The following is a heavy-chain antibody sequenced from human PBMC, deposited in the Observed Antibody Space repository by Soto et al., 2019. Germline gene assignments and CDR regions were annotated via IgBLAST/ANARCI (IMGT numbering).Heavy chain of an antibody. CDR2: VYSGGAT. CDR1: GFTVSSNY. CDR3: DRGRYGSEIH. J-gene: IGHJ4*02. Sequence: EVRLVESGGGLVQPGGSLRLSCAAFGFTVSSNYMTWVRLAPAKGLEWVSLVYSGGATHYAASVKGRFTTSTHSSQNTLFLQMNSLRTEDTATYYCDRGRYGSEIHWGQGTKVTVSS. D-gene: IGHD3-10*01. V-gene: IGHV3-53*04.